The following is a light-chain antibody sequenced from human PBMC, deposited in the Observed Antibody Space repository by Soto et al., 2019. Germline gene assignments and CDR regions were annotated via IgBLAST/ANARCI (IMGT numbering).Light chain of an antibody. CDR2: EVT. Sequence: QSALTQPPSASGSPGQSVTISCTGTSGDVGSYNYVSWYQQHPGKAPKLIIYEVTKRPSGVPDRFSGSKSGNTAALTVSGLQPEDDADYYCSSFGVRNNIFGTGTKLTVL. CDR3: SSFGVRNNI. CDR1: SGDVGSYNY. J-gene: IGLJ1*01. V-gene: IGLV2-8*01.